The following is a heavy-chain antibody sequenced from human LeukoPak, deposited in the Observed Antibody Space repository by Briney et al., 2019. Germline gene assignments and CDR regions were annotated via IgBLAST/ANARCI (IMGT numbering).Heavy chain of an antibody. D-gene: IGHD6-13*01. J-gene: IGHJ6*03. V-gene: IGHV4-34*01. CDR1: GGSFSGYY. CDR3: ARDAWLAAEPYYYYYMDV. Sequence: SETLSLACAVYGGSFSGYYWSWIRQPPGKGLEWIGEINHSGSTNYNPSLKSRVTISVDTSKNQFSLKLSSVTAADTAVYYCARDAWLAAEPYYYYYMDVWGKGTTVTVSS. CDR2: INHSGST.